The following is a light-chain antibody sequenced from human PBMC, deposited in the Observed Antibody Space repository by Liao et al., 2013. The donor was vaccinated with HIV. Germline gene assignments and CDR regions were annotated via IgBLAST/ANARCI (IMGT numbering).Light chain of an antibody. CDR3: QSADSTGTYPV. J-gene: IGLJ3*02. Sequence: SYELTQPPSVSVAPGKTASITCGGSNIGSKSVHWYQQKPGQAPMLVIYKDSERPSGIPERFSGSSSGTTVTLTISGVQAEDEADYYCQSADSTGTYPVFGGGTKLTVL. CDR1: IGSKS. CDR2: KDS. V-gene: IGLV3-25*03.